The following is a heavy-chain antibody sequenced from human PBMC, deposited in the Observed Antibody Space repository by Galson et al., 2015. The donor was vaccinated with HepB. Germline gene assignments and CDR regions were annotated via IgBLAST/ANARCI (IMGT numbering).Heavy chain of an antibody. J-gene: IGHJ4*02. V-gene: IGHV1-24*01. Sequence: SVKVSCKVSGYTLTELSMHWVRQAPGKGLEWMGGLDPEDGETIYAQKFQGRVTMTEDTSTDTAYMELSSLRSEDTAVYYCATDRGKVGGYDYWGQGTLVTVSS. CDR2: LDPEDGET. D-gene: IGHD5-18*01. CDR3: ATDRGKVGGYDY. CDR1: GYTLTELS.